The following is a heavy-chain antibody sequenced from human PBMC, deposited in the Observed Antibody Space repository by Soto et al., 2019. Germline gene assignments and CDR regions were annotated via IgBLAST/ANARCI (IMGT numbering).Heavy chain of an antibody. J-gene: IGHJ4*02. CDR3: AREGNLGRWLQPLDF. CDR2: IHYNGNT. CDR1: GGSISSGGYS. Sequence: SSETLSLTCGVSGGSISSGGYSWSWIRQPPGKGLEWIGNIHYNGNTKYNPSLKSRVTMSVDTSKNQFSLRLISVTAADTAIYFCAREGNLGRWLQPLDFWGQGTLVTVSS. V-gene: IGHV4-61*08. D-gene: IGHD5-12*01.